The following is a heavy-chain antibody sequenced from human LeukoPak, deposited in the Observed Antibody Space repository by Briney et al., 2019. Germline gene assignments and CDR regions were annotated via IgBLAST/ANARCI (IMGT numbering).Heavy chain of an antibody. CDR3: AICRKFHSDSSGSCNYFDY. CDR1: GSSISSSSDD. D-gene: IGHD3-22*01. Sequence: PSETLSLTCSVSGSSISSSSDDWGWIRQPPGKGLEWIGSIYYSGRTYYNLSLKSRVTMSVDTSKNQFSLKLSSVTAADTAVYYCAICRKFHSDSSGSCNYFDYWGQGTLVTVSS. CDR2: IYYSGRT. V-gene: IGHV4-39*01. J-gene: IGHJ4*02.